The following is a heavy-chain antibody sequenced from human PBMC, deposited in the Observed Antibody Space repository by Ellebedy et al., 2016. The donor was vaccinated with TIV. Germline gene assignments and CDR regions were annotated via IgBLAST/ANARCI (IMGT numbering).Heavy chain of an antibody. D-gene: IGHD2-8*01. CDR2: IYYSGST. CDR1: GGSISSYY. V-gene: IGHV4-4*07. J-gene: IGHJ4*02. CDR3: ARGGVSYSDY. Sequence: GSLRLSCTVSGGSISSYYWTWIRQPAGKGLEWIGSIYYSGSTYYNPSLKSRVTISVDTSKNQFSLKLRSVTAADTAVYYCARGGVSYSDYWGQGTLVTVSS.